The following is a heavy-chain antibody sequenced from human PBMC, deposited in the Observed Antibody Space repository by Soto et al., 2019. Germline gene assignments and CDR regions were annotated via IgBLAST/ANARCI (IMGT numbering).Heavy chain of an antibody. D-gene: IGHD2-21*02. V-gene: IGHV1-69*13. CDR3: ARNLAYCGGDCQPDAFDI. Sequence: SVKVSCKASGGTFSSYAISWVRQAPGQGLEWMGGIIPIFGTANYAQKFQGRVTITADESTSTAYMELSSLRSEDTAVYYCARNLAYCGGDCQPDAFDIWGQGTMVTVSS. J-gene: IGHJ3*02. CDR1: GGTFSSYA. CDR2: IIPIFGTA.